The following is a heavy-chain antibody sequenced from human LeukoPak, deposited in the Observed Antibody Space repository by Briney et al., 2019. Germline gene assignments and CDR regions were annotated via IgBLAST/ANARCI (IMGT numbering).Heavy chain of an antibody. CDR2: IRSKANSYAT. Sequence: GRSLKLSCAASGLTFSGSAMHWVRQASGKGLEWVGRIRSKANSYATAYAASVKGRFTISRDDSKNTAYLQMNSLKTEDTAVYYCTRPAGGYCSSTSCPGVDYWGQGTLVTVSS. CDR1: GLTFSGSA. J-gene: IGHJ4*02. D-gene: IGHD2-2*01. V-gene: IGHV3-73*01. CDR3: TRPAGGYCSSTSCPGVDY.